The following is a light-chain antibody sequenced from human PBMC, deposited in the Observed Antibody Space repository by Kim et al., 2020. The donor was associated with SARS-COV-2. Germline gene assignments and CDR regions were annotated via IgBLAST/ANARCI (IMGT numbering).Light chain of an antibody. CDR1: SSDIGRFDF. CDR3: SSHTSSNSLAVL. Sequence: SITLSCTGSSSDIGRFDFVSWYRHLPDTAPQLIIYDVSHRSSGVSDRLSGSKSGNTASLTISGLQAEDEAVYYCSSHTSSNSLAVLFGGGTQLTVL. CDR2: DVS. J-gene: IGLJ2*01. V-gene: IGLV2-14*03.